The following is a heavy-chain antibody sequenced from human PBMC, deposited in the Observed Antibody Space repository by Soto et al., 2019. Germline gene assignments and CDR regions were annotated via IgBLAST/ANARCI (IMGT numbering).Heavy chain of an antibody. CDR1: GFTFSSYG. D-gene: IGHD6-13*01. V-gene: IGHV3-33*01. Sequence: QVQLVESGGGVVQPGRSLRLSCAASGFTFSSYGTHWVRQAPGKGLEWVAVIWYDGSNKYYADSVKGRFTISRDNSKNTLYLQMNSLRAEDTAVYYCARGPIIAAAGTLFDYWGQGTLVTVSS. CDR2: IWYDGSNK. CDR3: ARGPIIAAAGTLFDY. J-gene: IGHJ4*02.